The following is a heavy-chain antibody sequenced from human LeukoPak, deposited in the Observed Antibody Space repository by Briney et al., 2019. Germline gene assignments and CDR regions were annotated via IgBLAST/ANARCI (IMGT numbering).Heavy chain of an antibody. CDR2: LSGSAGST. CDR1: GFTFSSYA. D-gene: IGHD2-2*01. V-gene: IGHV3-23*01. J-gene: IGHJ4*02. CDR3: AKSDFSEITCYVLDN. Sequence: PGGSLRLSCAASGFTFSSYAMSWVRQAPGQGLEWVSALSGSAGSTKYADSVKGRFTISRDNSKNTLYLQMNSLRVEDTAVYHCAKSDFSEITCYVLDNWGQGALVTVSS.